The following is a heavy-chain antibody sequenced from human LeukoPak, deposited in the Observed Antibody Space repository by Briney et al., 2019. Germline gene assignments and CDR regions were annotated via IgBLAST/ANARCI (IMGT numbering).Heavy chain of an antibody. CDR2: ISYDGSNK. D-gene: IGHD4-23*01. CDR1: GFTFSSYG. V-gene: IGHV3-30*18. J-gene: IGHJ4*02. Sequence: GRSLRLSCAASGFTFSSYGMHWVRQAPGKGLEWVAVISYDGSNKYYADSVKGRFTISRDNSKNTLYLQMNSLRAEDTAVYYCAKLIAYGGNSVSYWGQGTLVTVSS. CDR3: AKLIAYGGNSVSY.